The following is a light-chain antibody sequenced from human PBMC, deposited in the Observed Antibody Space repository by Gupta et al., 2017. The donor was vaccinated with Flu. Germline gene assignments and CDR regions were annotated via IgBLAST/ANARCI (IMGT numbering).Light chain of an antibody. CDR2: EVS. CDR1: SSDVGGYNC. V-gene: IGLV2-14*01. J-gene: IGLJ2*01. Sequence: QSALSQPDSVSGSPGPSSTISCTGTSSDVGGYNCVSWHQHHAGKSPKRMIYEVSYRPAGVSNRFSGSKSGKTASLTISGRQPEDEAEYYCSSYTTSGTLIFGGGTKVTVI. CDR3: SSYTTSGTLI.